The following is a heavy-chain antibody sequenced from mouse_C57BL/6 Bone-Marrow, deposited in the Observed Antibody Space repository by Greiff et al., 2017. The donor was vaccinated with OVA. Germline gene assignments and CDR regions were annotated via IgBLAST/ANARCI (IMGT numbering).Heavy chain of an antibody. CDR1: GYTFTSYW. J-gene: IGHJ1*03. V-gene: IGHV1-64*01. CDR3: AKGLTTLVAKYWYVDV. D-gene: IGHD1-1*01. Sequence: QVQLQQPGAELVKPGASVKLSCKASGYTFTSYWMHWVKQRPGQGLEWIGMIHPNSGSTNYNEKFKSKATPTVDKSSSTAYMQLSSLTSDDAAVYYCAKGLTTLVAKYWYVDVWGTGTTITVS. CDR2: IHPNSGST.